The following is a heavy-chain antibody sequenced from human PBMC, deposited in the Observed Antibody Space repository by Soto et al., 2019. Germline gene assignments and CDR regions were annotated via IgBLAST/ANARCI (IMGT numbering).Heavy chain of an antibody. J-gene: IGHJ6*02. D-gene: IGHD2-2*01. CDR2: IIPIPGTA. CDR1: GGTFGSYA. CDR3: ARSQGSSTSLEIYYYYYYGMDV. V-gene: IGHV1-69*01. Sequence: QVQLVQSGAEVKKPGSSVKVSCKASGGTFGSYAISWVRQAPGQGLEWMGGIIPIPGTANYAQKFQGRVTIAADESTSTAYMELSSLRSEDTAVYYWARSQGSSTSLEIYYYYYYGMDVWGQGTTVIVSS.